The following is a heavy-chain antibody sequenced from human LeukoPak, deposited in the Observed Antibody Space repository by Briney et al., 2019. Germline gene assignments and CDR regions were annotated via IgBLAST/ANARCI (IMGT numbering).Heavy chain of an antibody. Sequence: PGGSLRLSCAASGSTFSSYSMNWVRQAPGKGLEWVSSISGSSTYIYYADSVKGRFTISRDNAKNSLYLQMNSLRTEDTAVYYCARGPSVPRLTDRFDYWGQGTLVTVSS. V-gene: IGHV3-21*01. CDR2: ISGSSTYI. CDR1: GSTFSSYS. D-gene: IGHD4-11*01. J-gene: IGHJ4*02. CDR3: ARGPSVPRLTDRFDY.